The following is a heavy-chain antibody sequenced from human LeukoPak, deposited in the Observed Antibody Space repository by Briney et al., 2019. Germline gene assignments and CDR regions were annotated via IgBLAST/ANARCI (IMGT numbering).Heavy chain of an antibody. CDR1: GFTFDDNA. J-gene: IGHJ6*02. D-gene: IGHD3-10*01. CDR2: ISGDGGTI. CDR3: AKDQFGSGSYSLGGMDV. Sequence: GGSLRLSCAASGFTFDDNAMHWVRQAPGKGLEWVSLISGDGGTIYYADSVKGRFTISRDNSKSSLYLQMNSLRTEDTALYYCAKDQFGSGSYSLGGMDVWGQGTTVTVSS. V-gene: IGHV3-43*02.